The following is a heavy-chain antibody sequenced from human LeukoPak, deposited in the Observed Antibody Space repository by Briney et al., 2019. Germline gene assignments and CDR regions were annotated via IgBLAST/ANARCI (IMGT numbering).Heavy chain of an antibody. Sequence: SETLSLTCTVSGGSISSGGYYWSWIRQHPGKGLEWIGYIYYSGSTYYNPSLKSRVTISVDTSKNQFSLKLSSVTAADTAVYYGATGLRGLMSQDYWGQGTLVTVSS. V-gene: IGHV4-31*03. CDR2: IYYSGST. D-gene: IGHD4-17*01. CDR3: ATGLRGLMSQDY. CDR1: GGSISSGGYY. J-gene: IGHJ4*02.